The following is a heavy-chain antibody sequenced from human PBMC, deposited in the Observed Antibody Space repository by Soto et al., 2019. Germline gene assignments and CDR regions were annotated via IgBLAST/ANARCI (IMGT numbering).Heavy chain of an antibody. Sequence: PGGSLRLSCAASGFTFSPHAMNWVRQAPGKGLEWIGCMYSNEDTYYKPSLKSRATISVDTSLIQFSLKVTSVTAADTAVYYCARQMYGNSFGSGFDYWGQGTPVTVSS. V-gene: IGHV4-59*05. CDR2: MYSNEDT. J-gene: IGHJ4*02. CDR1: GFTFSPHA. D-gene: IGHD5-18*01. CDR3: ARQMYGNSFGSGFDY.